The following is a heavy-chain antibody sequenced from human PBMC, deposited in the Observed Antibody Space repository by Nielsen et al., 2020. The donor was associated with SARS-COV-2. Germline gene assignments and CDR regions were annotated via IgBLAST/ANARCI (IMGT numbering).Heavy chain of an antibody. CDR1: GVTFKNFA. D-gene: IGHD6-19*01. V-gene: IGHV3-48*04. Sequence: GGSLRLSCAVSGVTFKNFAMSWVRQAPGKGLEWVSYISSSSSTIYYADSVKGRFTISRDNAKNSLYLQMNSLRAEDTALYYCAKIAVAGPTYTDYWGQGTLVTVSS. CDR2: ISSSSSTI. J-gene: IGHJ4*02. CDR3: AKIAVAGPTYTDY.